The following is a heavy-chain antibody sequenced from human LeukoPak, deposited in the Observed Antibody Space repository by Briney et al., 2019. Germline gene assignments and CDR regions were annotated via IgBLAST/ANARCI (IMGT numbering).Heavy chain of an antibody. CDR1: GFTFSSYA. CDR3: AKVRYGSGSYCNVDISYFDY. J-gene: IGHJ4*02. Sequence: PGGSLRLSCAASGFTFSSYAMSWVRQAPGKGLEWVSAISGSGGSTYYADSVKGRFTISRDNSKNTLYLQMNSLRAEDTAVYYCAKVRYGSGSYCNVDISYFDYWGQGTLVTVSS. D-gene: IGHD3-10*01. V-gene: IGHV3-23*01. CDR2: ISGSGGST.